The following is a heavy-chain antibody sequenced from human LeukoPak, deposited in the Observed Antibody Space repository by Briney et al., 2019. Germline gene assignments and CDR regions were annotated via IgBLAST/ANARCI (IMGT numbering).Heavy chain of an antibody. D-gene: IGHD6-19*01. V-gene: IGHV4-61*02. Sequence: PSQTLSLTCTVSGGSISSGSYYWSWIRQPAGKGLEWIGRIYTSGSTNYNPSLKSRVTISVDTSKNQFSLKLSSVTAADTAVYYCARDKGSESAFDIWGQGTMVTVSS. J-gene: IGHJ3*02. CDR1: GGSISSGSYY. CDR3: ARDKGSESAFDI. CDR2: IYTSGST.